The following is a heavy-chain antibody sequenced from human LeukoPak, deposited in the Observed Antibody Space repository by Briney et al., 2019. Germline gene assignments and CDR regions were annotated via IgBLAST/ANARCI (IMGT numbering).Heavy chain of an antibody. CDR3: ARDTAAAGTGYFDY. V-gene: IGHV4-34*01. CDR1: GGSFSDYY. Sequence: SETLSLTCAVYGGSFSDYYWSWIRQPPGKGLEWIGEINHSGGTNYNPSLKSRVTISVDTSKNQFSLKLSSVTAADTAMYYCARDTAAAGTGYFDYWGQGTLVTVSS. CDR2: INHSGGT. J-gene: IGHJ4*02. D-gene: IGHD6-13*01.